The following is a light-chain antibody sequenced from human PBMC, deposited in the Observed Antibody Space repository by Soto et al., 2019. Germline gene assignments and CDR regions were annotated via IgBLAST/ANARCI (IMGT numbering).Light chain of an antibody. J-gene: IGKJ5*01. V-gene: IGKV3-20*01. CDR2: GAS. Sequence: EIVLTQSPGTLSLSPGERATLSCRASQSVSNSYLAWYQQKVGRAPRLLIYGASSRATGIPDRFSGSGSGTDFTLTITRLEPEDFAVYYCQQYGSSPRTFGQGTRLEIK. CDR1: QSVSNSY. CDR3: QQYGSSPRT.